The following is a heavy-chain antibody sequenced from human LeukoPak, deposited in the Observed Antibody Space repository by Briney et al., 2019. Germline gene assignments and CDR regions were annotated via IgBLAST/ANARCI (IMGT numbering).Heavy chain of an antibody. CDR2: ICYSGTT. V-gene: IGHV4-61*05. J-gene: IGHJ5*01. CDR3: ARHSPRRIAVAGTTWWFDP. Sequence: SETLSLTCTVSGGSINSRSYCWSWIRQPPGKGLEWIGYICYSGTTNYNPSLKSRVTISVDRSKNQFSLKLISVTAADTAVYYCARHSPRRIAVAGTTWWFDPWGQGTLVTVSS. CDR1: GGSINSRSYC. D-gene: IGHD6-19*01.